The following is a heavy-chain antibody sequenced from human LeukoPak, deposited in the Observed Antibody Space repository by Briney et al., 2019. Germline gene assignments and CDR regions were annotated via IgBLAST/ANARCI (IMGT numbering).Heavy chain of an antibody. J-gene: IGHJ4*02. V-gene: IGHV3-64*01. D-gene: IGHD3-10*01. CDR3: ARVMSGSGSKYFDY. CDR1: GFTFSSFP. CDR2: ISSTGETS. Sequence: PGGSLRLSCAAPGFTFSSFPMQWVRQVPGKGLEYVSAISSTGETSYYANSVKDRFTISRDNSKNTLHLQMGSLRAEDMAVYYCARVMSGSGSKYFDYWGQGTLVTVSS.